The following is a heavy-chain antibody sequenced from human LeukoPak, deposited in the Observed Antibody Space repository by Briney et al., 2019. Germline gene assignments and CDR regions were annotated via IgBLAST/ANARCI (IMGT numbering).Heavy chain of an antibody. Sequence: PSETLSLTCTVSGGSISSYYWSWIRQPPGKGLEWIGYIYYSGSTNYNPSLKSRVTISVDTSKNQFSLKLSSVTAADTAVYYCARAQYDFLTGYRYYYYYMDVWGKGTRSPSP. V-gene: IGHV4-59*01. CDR2: IYYSGST. CDR1: GGSISSYY. J-gene: IGHJ6*03. D-gene: IGHD3/OR15-3a*01. CDR3: ARAQYDFLTGYRYYYYYMDV.